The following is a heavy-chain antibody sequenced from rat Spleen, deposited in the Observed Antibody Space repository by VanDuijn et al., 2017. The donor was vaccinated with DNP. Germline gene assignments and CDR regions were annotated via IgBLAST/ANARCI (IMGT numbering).Heavy chain of an antibody. J-gene: IGHJ2*01. CDR2: IINDSSSA. CDR1: GFTFSDFN. Sequence: EVQLAESGGGLVQPGRSLKLSCVASGFTFSDFNMAWVRQAPRRGLEWVATIINDSSSAYHGDSVRGRFTISRDNAKSTLYLQMDSLRSEDTATFYCARVSGYDYFDYWGQGVMVTVSS. CDR3: ARVSGYDYFDY. D-gene: IGHD4-3*01. V-gene: IGHV5-7*01.